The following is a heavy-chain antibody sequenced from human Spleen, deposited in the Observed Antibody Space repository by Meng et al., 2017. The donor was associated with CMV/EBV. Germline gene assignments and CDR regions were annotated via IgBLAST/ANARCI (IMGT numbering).Heavy chain of an antibody. V-gene: IGHV3-48*04. Sequence: GGSLRLSCAASGFSFRSSNMNWVRQPPGKGLEWVSYISTRGNTIYYADSVKGRFTISRDNAKNSLYLQMNSLRAEDTAVYYCARGPPIASRQKWYFDYWGQGTLVTVSS. J-gene: IGHJ4*02. D-gene: IGHD6-13*01. CDR2: ISTRGNTI. CDR1: GFSFRSSN. CDR3: ARGPPIASRQKWYFDY.